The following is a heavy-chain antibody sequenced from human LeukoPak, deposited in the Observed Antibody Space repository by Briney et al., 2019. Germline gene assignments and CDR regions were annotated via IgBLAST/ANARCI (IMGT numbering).Heavy chain of an antibody. Sequence: SSETLSLTCTVSGGSISSYYWSWIRQPPGKGLEWIGYIYYSGSTNYNPSLKSRVTISVDTSKNQFSLKLSSVTAADTAVYYCARVRALYRSFDYWGQGTLVTVSS. CDR1: GGSISSYY. CDR3: ARVRALYRSFDY. V-gene: IGHV4-59*01. CDR2: IYYSGST. J-gene: IGHJ4*02. D-gene: IGHD1-26*01.